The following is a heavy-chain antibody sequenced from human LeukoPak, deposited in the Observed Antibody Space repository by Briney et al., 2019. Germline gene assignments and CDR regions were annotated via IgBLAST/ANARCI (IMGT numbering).Heavy chain of an antibody. V-gene: IGHV4-4*07. J-gene: IGHJ4*02. CDR2: IDTSGNT. D-gene: IGHD4-17*01. CDR3: ARSPTVTCFDY. Sequence: SETLSLTCTVSGGSISSYYWSWIRQPAGKGLEWIGRIDTSGNTNYNPSLKSRVTMSVDTSKNQFSLKLNSVTAADTAVYYCARSPTVTCFDYWGQGTLVAVCS. CDR1: GGSISSYY.